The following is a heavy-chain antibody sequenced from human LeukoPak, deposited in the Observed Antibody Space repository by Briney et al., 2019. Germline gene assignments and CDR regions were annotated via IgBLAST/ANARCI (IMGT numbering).Heavy chain of an antibody. CDR2: ISAYNGNA. V-gene: IGHV1-18*01. D-gene: IGHD5-18*01. J-gene: IGHJ3*02. CDR1: GYTFTSYG. Sequence: ASVKVSCKASGYTFTSYGISWVRQAPGQGLEWMGWISAYNGNANYAQKLQGRVTMTTDTSTSTAYMELRSLRSDDTAVYYCAREDSGYSSGLGAFDIWGQGTMVTVSS. CDR3: AREDSGYSSGLGAFDI.